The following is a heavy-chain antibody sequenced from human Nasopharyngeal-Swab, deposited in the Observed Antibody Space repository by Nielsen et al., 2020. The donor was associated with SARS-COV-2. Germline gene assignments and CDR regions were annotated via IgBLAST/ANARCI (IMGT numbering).Heavy chain of an antibody. V-gene: IGHV3-21*01. Sequence: GGSLRLSCAGSGFTFSSYTMNLVRQAPGKGLEWVSSISSTGSSIYYADSVKGRFTVSRDNAKNSLYLQMNSLRAEDTAVYYCARGRFSSAWADYWGQGTLVIVSS. CDR2: ISSTGSSI. J-gene: IGHJ4*02. D-gene: IGHD6-19*01. CDR1: GFTFSSYT. CDR3: ARGRFSSAWADY.